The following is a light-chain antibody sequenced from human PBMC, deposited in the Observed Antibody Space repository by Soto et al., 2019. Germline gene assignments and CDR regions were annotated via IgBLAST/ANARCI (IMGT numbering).Light chain of an antibody. V-gene: IGLV2-14*01. CDR2: DVS. CDR3: SSYTSSSTLVV. Sequence: QSVLTQPASVSGSPGQSSTISCTGTSSDVGGYNYVSWYQQHPGKAPKLMIYDVSNRPSGVSNRFSGSKSGNTASLSISGLQAEDEADYYCSSYTSSSTLVVFGGRTKVTVL. J-gene: IGLJ2*01. CDR1: SSDVGGYNY.